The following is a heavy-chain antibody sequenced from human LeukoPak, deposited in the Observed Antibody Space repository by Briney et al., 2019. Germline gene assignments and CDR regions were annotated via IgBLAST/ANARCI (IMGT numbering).Heavy chain of an antibody. CDR3: AKGHTRWAFHI. J-gene: IGHJ3*02. Sequence: GGSLRLSCAASGFTFSNYAMNWVRQAPGKGLEWVSSISDGGRTYYADSVRGRFTISRDNSKNTLDLQMISLRAEDTAVYYCAKGHTRWAFHIWGQGTMVTVSS. CDR1: GFTFSNYA. CDR2: ISDGGRT. V-gene: IGHV3-23*01.